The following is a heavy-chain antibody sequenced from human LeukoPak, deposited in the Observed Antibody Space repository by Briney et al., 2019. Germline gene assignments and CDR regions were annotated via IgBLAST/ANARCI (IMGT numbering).Heavy chain of an antibody. CDR3: AVRGYSGYDTSYFDY. J-gene: IGHJ4*02. Sequence: GGSLRLSCAASGFTFSSYWMHWVRQAPGKGLVWVSRINSDGSSTSYADSVTGRFTISRDNAKNTLYLQMNSLRAEDTAVYYCAVRGYSGYDTSYFDYWGQGTLVTVSS. CDR1: GFTFSSYW. CDR2: INSDGSST. D-gene: IGHD5-12*01. V-gene: IGHV3-74*01.